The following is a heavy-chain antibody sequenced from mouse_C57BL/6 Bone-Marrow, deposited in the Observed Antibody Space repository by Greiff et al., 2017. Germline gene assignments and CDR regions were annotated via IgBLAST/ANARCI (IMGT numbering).Heavy chain of an antibody. V-gene: IGHV1-54*01. J-gene: IGHJ2*01. Sequence: VQRVESGAELVRPGTSVKVSCKASGYAFTNYLIEWVKQRPGQGLEWIGVINPGSGGTNYNEKFKGKATLTADKSSSTAYMQLSSLTSEDSAVYFCARSPIYYYGSSPFDYWGQGTTLTVSS. CDR3: ARSPIYYYGSSPFDY. CDR2: INPGSGGT. D-gene: IGHD1-1*01. CDR1: GYAFTNYL.